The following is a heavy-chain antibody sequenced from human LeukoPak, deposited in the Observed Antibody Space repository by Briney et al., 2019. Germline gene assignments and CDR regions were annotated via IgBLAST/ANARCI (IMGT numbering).Heavy chain of an antibody. CDR1: GFTFSGSA. V-gene: IGHV3-73*01. CDR2: IRSKANSYAT. D-gene: IGHD2-2*01. Sequence: PGGSLRLSCAASGFTFSGSAMHWVRQASGKGLEWVGRIRSKANSYATAYGASVKGRFTISRDNSKNTLYLQMNSLRAEDTAVYYCARDFIFCSSTSCPHYYFDSWGQGTLVTVSS. J-gene: IGHJ4*02. CDR3: ARDFIFCSSTSCPHYYFDS.